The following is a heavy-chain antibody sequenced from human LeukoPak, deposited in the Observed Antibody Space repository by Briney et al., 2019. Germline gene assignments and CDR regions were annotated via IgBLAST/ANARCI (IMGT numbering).Heavy chain of an antibody. CDR1: GGSISSGDYY. J-gene: IGHJ6*02. V-gene: IGHV4-30-4*01. CDR2: IYYSGST. D-gene: IGHD2-2*01. Sequence: PSETLSLTCTVSGGSISSGDYYWSWIRQPPGKGLEWIGYIYYSGSTYYNPSLKSRVTISVDTSKNRFSLKLSSVTAAVTAVYYCARERVVVVPAAPWYYYYGMDVWGQGTTVTVSS. CDR3: ARERVVVVPAAPWYYYYGMDV.